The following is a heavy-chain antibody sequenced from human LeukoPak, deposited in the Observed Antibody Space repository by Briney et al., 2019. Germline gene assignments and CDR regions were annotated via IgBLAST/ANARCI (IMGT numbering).Heavy chain of an antibody. CDR2: VKEDGSEK. CDR3: AREPGIGYAFDI. D-gene: IGHD3-10*01. V-gene: IGHV3-7*01. CDR1: GFTFASSW. J-gene: IGHJ3*02. Sequence: GGSLRLSCVVSGFTFASSWMTWVRQAPGKGLEWVANVKEDGSEKHYVDSVKGRFTISRDNAKNSLYLQMNSLRAEDTAVYYCAREPGIGYAFDIWGQGTMVTVSS.